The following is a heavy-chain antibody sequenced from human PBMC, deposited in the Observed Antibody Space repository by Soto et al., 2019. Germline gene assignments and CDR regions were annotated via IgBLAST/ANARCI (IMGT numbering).Heavy chain of an antibody. CDR2: IYDSGST. D-gene: IGHD6-6*01. V-gene: IGHV4-30-4*08. CDR1: GGSIISGDYY. J-gene: IGHJ4*02. CDR3: ARGHSSSSFYFDY. Sequence: PSETLSLTCTVSGGSIISGDYYWSRMRQPPGKGLEWIGYIYDSGSTYYNPSLKSRVIISVDTSKNQFSLKLSSVTAADTAVYYCARGHSSSSFYFDYWGQGTLVTVSS.